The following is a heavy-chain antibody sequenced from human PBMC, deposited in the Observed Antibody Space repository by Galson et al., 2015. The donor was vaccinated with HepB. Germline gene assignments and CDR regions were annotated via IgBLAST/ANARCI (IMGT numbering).Heavy chain of an antibody. CDR1: GFTFSSYA. D-gene: IGHD2-2*02. J-gene: IGHJ5*02. V-gene: IGHV3-23*01. Sequence: SLRLSCAASGFTFSSYAMSWVRQAPGKGLEWVSAISGSGGSTYYADSVKGRFTISRDNSKNTLYLQMNSLRAEDTAAYYCAKTKGYCSSTSCYTPDWFDPWGQGTLVTVSS. CDR2: ISGSGGST. CDR3: AKTKGYCSSTSCYTPDWFDP.